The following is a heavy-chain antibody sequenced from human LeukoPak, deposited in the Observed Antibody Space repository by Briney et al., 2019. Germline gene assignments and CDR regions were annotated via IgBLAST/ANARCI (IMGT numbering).Heavy chain of an antibody. CDR1: GFTVSSNY. Sequence: PGGSLRLSCAASGFTVSSNYMSWVRQAPGKGLECVSVIYSGGSTYYADSVKGRFTISRDNSKNTLYLQVNSLRAEDTAVYYCARDQRITMVRGVQNYYYYGMDVWGQGTTVTVSS. D-gene: IGHD3-10*01. CDR3: ARDQRITMVRGVQNYYYYGMDV. J-gene: IGHJ6*02. V-gene: IGHV3-66*01. CDR2: IYSGGST.